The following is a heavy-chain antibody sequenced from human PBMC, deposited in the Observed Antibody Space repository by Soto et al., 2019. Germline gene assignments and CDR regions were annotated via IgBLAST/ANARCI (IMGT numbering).Heavy chain of an antibody. Sequence: SLRLSCAASGFTFDDYAMHWVRQAPGKGLEWVSLISWDGGSTYYADSVKGRFTISRDNSKNSLYLQMNSLRAEDTALYYCAKDNWRDCSGGSCYSSGAFDIWGQGTMVTVSS. CDR2: ISWDGGST. V-gene: IGHV3-43D*04. J-gene: IGHJ3*02. CDR1: GFTFDDYA. D-gene: IGHD2-15*01. CDR3: AKDNWRDCSGGSCYSSGAFDI.